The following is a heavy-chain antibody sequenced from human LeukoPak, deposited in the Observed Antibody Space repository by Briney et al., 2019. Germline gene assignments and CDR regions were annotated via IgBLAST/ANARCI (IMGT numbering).Heavy chain of an antibody. CDR3: ARVAHNYDLLTGYYPYLDYFDF. V-gene: IGHV1-2*02. CDR2: INPNSGGT. J-gene: IGHJ4*02. CDR1: GYTFTDYY. D-gene: IGHD3-9*01. Sequence: ASVKVSCKASGYTFTDYYMHWVRQAPGQGLEYMGWINPNSGGTNYAQKFQGRVTVTRDTSFNTAYMELSRVKSDDTAVYYCARVAHNYDLLTGYYPYLDYFDFWGQGTLVTVSS.